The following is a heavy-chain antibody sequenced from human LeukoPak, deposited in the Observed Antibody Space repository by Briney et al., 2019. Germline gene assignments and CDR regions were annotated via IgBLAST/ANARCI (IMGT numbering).Heavy chain of an antibody. D-gene: IGHD2/OR15-2a*01. CDR2: IYYGGDA. CDR3: VLGANWFDP. Sequence: SETPSLTCTVSGDSISSYYWSWIRQPPGKGLEWIGYIYYGGDANYNPSLESRVTISVDTSRNQFSLNLSSVTAADTAVYYCVLGANWFDPWGQGTLVTVSS. J-gene: IGHJ5*02. CDR1: GDSISSYY. V-gene: IGHV4-59*01.